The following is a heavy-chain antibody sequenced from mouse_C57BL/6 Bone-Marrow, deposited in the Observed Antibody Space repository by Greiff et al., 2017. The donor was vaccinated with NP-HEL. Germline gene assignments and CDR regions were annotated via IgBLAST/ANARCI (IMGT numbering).Heavy chain of an antibody. CDR1: GYTFTNYW. J-gene: IGHJ4*01. CDR2: IYPGGGYT. CDR3: ARRVDYAMDY. Sequence: LVESGAELVRPGTSVKMSCKASGYTFTNYWIGWAKQRPGHGLAWIGDIYPGGGYTNYNEEFKGKATLTADKSSSTAYMQFSSLTSEDSAIYYCARRVDYAMDYWGQGTSVTVSS. V-gene: IGHV1-63*01.